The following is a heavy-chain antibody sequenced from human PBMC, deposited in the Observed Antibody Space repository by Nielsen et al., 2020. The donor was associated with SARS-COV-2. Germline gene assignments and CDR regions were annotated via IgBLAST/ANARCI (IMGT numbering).Heavy chain of an antibody. CDR2: IWYDGSDK. CDR1: GFSFSSYG. CDR3: ATDGKGGSEYFQD. D-gene: IGHD1-14*01. Sequence: GESLKISCAASGFSFSSYGMQWVRQAPGKGLEWVATIWYDGSDKYYADSVKGRFTISRDNSKNTLFLQMNTLRPEDTGVYYCATDGKGGSEYFQDWGQGTLVTVSS. J-gene: IGHJ1*01. V-gene: IGHV3-30*02.